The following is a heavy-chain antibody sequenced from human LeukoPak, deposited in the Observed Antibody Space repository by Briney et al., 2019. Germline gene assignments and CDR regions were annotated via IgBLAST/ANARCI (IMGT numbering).Heavy chain of an antibody. CDR3: ARDRIFGVETFFDY. Sequence: GGSLRLSCAASGFTFSSYAMHWVRQAPGMGLEWVAVISYDGSNKYYADSVKGRFTISRDNSKNTLYLQMNSLRAEDTAVYYCARDRIFGVETFFDYWGQGTLVTVSS. J-gene: IGHJ4*02. D-gene: IGHD3-3*01. CDR1: GFTFSSYA. V-gene: IGHV3-30-3*01. CDR2: ISYDGSNK.